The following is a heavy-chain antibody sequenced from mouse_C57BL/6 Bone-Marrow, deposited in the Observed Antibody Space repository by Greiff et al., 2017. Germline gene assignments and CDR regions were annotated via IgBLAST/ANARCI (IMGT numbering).Heavy chain of an antibody. CDR3: ARDYYGISLDY. Sequence: EVKLVESGGGLVKPGGSLKLSCAASGFTFSSYAMSWVRQTPEKRLEWVATISDGGSYTYYPDNVKGRFTISRDNAKNNLYLQMSHLKSEDTAMYYCARDYYGISLDYWGQGTSVTVSS. D-gene: IGHD1-1*01. CDR2: ISDGGSYT. CDR1: GFTFSSYA. V-gene: IGHV5-4*01. J-gene: IGHJ4*01.